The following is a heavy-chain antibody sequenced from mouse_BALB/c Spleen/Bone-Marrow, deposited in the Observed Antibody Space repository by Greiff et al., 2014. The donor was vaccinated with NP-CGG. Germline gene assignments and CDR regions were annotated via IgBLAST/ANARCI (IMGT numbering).Heavy chain of an antibody. CDR2: IWADGST. CDR3: ARITTAMGAMDY. D-gene: IGHD1-2*01. Sequence: QVQLQQSGPSLVAPSQSLSITCTVSGFSLTNYGVHWVRQPPGKGLEWLGVIWADGSTNYNSALMSRLSISKDNSKSQVFFKMNSLQTDDTAMYYCARITTAMGAMDYWGQGTSVTVSS. J-gene: IGHJ4*01. CDR1: GFSLTNYG. V-gene: IGHV2-9*02.